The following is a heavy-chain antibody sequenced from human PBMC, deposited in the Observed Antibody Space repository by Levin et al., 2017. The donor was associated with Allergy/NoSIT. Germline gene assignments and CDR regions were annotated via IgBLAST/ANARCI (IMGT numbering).Heavy chain of an antibody. Sequence: SVKVSCKASGGTFSSYAISWVRQAPGQGLEWMGGIIPIFGTANYAQKFQGRVTITADESTSTAYMELSSLRSEDTAVYYCARTTGEYSGYDLDAFDIWGQGTMVTVSS. CDR1: GGTFSSYA. D-gene: IGHD5-12*01. V-gene: IGHV1-69*13. CDR3: ARTTGEYSGYDLDAFDI. J-gene: IGHJ3*02. CDR2: IIPIFGTA.